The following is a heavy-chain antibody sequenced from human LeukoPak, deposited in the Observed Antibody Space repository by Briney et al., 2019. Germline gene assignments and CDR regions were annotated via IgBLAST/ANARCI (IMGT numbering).Heavy chain of an antibody. Sequence: GGSLRLSCAASGFTVSSNYMSWVRQAPGKGLEWVSAISGSGGSTYYADSVKGRFTISRDNSKNTLYLQMNSLRADDTAVYYCAKDWTGTKPFDLWGRGTLVTVSS. CDR2: ISGSGGST. CDR3: AKDWTGTKPFDL. D-gene: IGHD3/OR15-3a*01. J-gene: IGHJ2*01. V-gene: IGHV3-23*01. CDR1: GFTVSSNY.